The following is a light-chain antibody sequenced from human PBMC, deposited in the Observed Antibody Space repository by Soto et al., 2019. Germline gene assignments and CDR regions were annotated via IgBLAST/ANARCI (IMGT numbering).Light chain of an antibody. CDR3: QQSHIAPYT. J-gene: IGKJ2*01. CDR1: QSIARF. V-gene: IGKV1-39*01. Sequence: DLQMTQSPSSLSAAVGDRVTITCRASQSIARFLNWYQQKPGEVPKLLIFGASYLRSGVPSRFRGSGSGTHFALTITSLQHEDFATYFCQQSHIAPYTFGQGTNL. CDR2: GAS.